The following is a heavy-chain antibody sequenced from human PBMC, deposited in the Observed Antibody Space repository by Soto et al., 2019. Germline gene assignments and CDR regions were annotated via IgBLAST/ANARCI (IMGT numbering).Heavy chain of an antibody. V-gene: IGHV3-33*01. CDR2: IWYDGSKK. CDR3: ARDTTYSSGSSLDY. CDR1: GFTFSSYG. D-gene: IGHD6-19*01. Sequence: PGGSLRLSCAASGFTFSSYGMHWVRQAPGKGLEWVAVIWYDGSKKYYADSVKGRFTISRDNSRNTLYLQMNSLRAEDTAVYYCARDTTYSSGSSLDYWGQGTLVTVSS. J-gene: IGHJ4*02.